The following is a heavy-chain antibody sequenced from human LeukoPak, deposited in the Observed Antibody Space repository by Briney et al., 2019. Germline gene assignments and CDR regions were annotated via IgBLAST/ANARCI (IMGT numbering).Heavy chain of an antibody. D-gene: IGHD3-10*01. CDR3: ARGGSGTYHYYYGMDV. J-gene: IGHJ6*02. V-gene: IGHV3-74*01. Sequence: SGGSLRLSCAASGFTFNTYTINWVRQAPGKGLVWVSRINSDGSSTIYADSVKGRFTISRDNAKNTLYLQMNSLRAEDTAVYYCARGGSGTYHYYYGMDVWGQGTTVTVSS. CDR2: INSDGSST. CDR1: GFTFNTYT.